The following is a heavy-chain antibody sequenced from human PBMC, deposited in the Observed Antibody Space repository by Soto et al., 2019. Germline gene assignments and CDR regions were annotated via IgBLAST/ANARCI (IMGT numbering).Heavy chain of an antibody. CDR1: GGSISSSSYY. CDR3: ARHSDWIGADTDAFDI. D-gene: IGHD1-1*01. Sequence: SETLSLTCTVSGGSISSSSYYWGWIRQPPGKGLEWIGSIYYSGSTYYNPSLKSRVTISVDTSKNQFSLKLSSVTAADTAVYYCARHSDWIGADTDAFDIWGQGTMVTVSS. CDR2: IYYSGST. J-gene: IGHJ3*02. V-gene: IGHV4-39*01.